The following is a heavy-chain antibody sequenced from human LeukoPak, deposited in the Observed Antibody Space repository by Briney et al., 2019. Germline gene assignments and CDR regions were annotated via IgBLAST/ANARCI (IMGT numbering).Heavy chain of an antibody. D-gene: IGHD6-19*01. V-gene: IGHV3-7*01. CDR3: AAQRAVGFDY. Sequence: GGSLRLSCAASGFTFSTYYMTWVRQAPGKGLEGVANIKQDGSQKYYVDSVQGRFTISRDNAKNSLYLKMNSLRAEDTAVYYCAAQRAVGFDYWGQGTLVTVSS. CDR1: GFTFSTYY. J-gene: IGHJ4*02. CDR2: IKQDGSQK.